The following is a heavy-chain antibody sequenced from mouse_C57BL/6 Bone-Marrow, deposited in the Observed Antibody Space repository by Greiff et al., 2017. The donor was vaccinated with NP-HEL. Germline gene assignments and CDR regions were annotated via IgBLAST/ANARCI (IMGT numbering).Heavy chain of an antibody. Sequence: QVQLQQPGAELVKPGASVKLSCKASGYTFTSYWMHWVKQRPGQGLEWIGMIHPNSGSTNYNEKFKSKATLTVDKSSSTAYMQLSSLTSEDSAVDYCAGERYYGRFDYWGQGTTLTVSS. CDR3: AGERYYGRFDY. D-gene: IGHD1-2*01. V-gene: IGHV1-64*01. CDR1: GYTFTSYW. CDR2: IHPNSGST. J-gene: IGHJ2*01.